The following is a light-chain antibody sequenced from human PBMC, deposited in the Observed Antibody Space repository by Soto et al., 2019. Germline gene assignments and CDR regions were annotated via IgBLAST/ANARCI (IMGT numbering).Light chain of an antibody. CDR3: KQGTHWPPWT. Sequence: DVVMTQSPLSLPVTLGQPASISCRSSQSLLHSDGNTYLNWFQQRPGQSPRRLISRVSNRDSGVTDRFSGSGSGTDFKLKISRVEAEDVGVYYCKQGTHWPPWTFGQGTKVEIK. CDR2: RVS. V-gene: IGKV2-30*02. J-gene: IGKJ1*01. CDR1: QSLLHSDGNTY.